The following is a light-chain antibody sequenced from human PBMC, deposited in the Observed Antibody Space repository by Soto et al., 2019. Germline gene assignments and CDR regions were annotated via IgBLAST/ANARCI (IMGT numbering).Light chain of an antibody. CDR1: QSIYTN. V-gene: IGKV3-11*01. Sequence: ETVMTQSPVTLSVSPGDTATLSCRASQSIYTNLAWYQQKAGQAPRFLIYDASKRASGFPARFSGSGSGTDFTLTISSLEPEDFAVYYCQERTGWPPWTFGQGTKVDIK. CDR2: DAS. CDR3: QERTGWPPWT. J-gene: IGKJ1*01.